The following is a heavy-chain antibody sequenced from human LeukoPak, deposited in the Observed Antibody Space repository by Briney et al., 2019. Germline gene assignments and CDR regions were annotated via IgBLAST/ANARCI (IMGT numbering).Heavy chain of an antibody. CDR3: ARGRVSSSTWHSTYYYYFYMDV. J-gene: IGHJ6*03. V-gene: IGHV4-59*01. CDR2: IDHTGTT. CDR1: DDSITIYY. D-gene: IGHD4-11*01. Sequence: PSETLSLTCSVSDDSITIYYWTWIRQHPGKGLEWIGYIDHTGTTNYNPSLNSRVTISRDTSKNHFSLQPSSVTAADTAVYFCARGRVSSSTWHSTYYYYFYMDVWGKGTTVTVSS.